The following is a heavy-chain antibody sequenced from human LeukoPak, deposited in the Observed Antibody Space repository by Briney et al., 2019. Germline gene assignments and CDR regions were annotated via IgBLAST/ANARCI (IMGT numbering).Heavy chain of an antibody. CDR1: GFTFSSYA. D-gene: IGHD5-18*01. Sequence: PGGSLRLSCAASGFTFSSYAMSWVRQAPGKGLEWVSAISGSGGSTYYAYSVKGRFTISRDNSKNTLYLQMNSLRAEDTAVYYCAKDRLGYSYGIGFDYWGQGTLVTVSS. V-gene: IGHV3-23*01. J-gene: IGHJ4*02. CDR3: AKDRLGYSYGIGFDY. CDR2: ISGSGGST.